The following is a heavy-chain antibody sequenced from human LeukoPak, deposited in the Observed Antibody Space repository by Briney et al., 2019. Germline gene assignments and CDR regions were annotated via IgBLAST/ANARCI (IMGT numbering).Heavy chain of an antibody. V-gene: IGHV3-53*01. J-gene: IGHJ4*02. CDR2: IYSGGSI. CDR3: ARGLYYFDTSGYLYY. CDR1: GFTVSSNY. D-gene: IGHD3-22*01. Sequence: GGSLRLSCAASGFTVSSNYMSWVRQAPGKGLEWVSVIYSGGSIYYADSVKGRFTISRDNSKNTLYLQMNSLRAEDTAVYYCARGLYYFDTSGYLYYWGQGTLVTVSS.